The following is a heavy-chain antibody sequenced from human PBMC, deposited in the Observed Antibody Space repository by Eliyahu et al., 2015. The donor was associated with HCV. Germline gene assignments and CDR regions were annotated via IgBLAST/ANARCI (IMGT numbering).Heavy chain of an antibody. CDR1: GFTXSXXS. V-gene: IGHV3-21*01. CDR3: ARDHTPLRVGATDY. J-gene: IGHJ4*02. CDR2: ISSSSSYI. Sequence: EVQLVESGGGLVXPGGSLRLSCAASGFTXSXXSXNWVRQAPGKGLXWVSSISSSSSYIYYAXSVKGRFTISRDNAKNSLYLQMNSLRAEDTAVYYCARDHTPLRVGATDYWGQGTLVTVSS. D-gene: IGHD1-26*01.